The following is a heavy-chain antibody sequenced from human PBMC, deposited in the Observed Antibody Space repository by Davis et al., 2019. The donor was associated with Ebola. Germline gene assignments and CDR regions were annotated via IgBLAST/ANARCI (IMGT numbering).Heavy chain of an antibody. Sequence: GGSLRLSCAASGFTFSSYAMHWVRQAPGKGLEWVANIKQDGSEKYYVDSVKGRFTISRDNAKNSLYLQMNSLRAEDTAVYYCAREGPIGLPPGTLLQEHLWG. CDR1: GFTFSSYA. CDR3: AREGPIGLPPGTLLQEHL. J-gene: IGHJ6*01. V-gene: IGHV3-7*03. CDR2: IKQDGSEK.